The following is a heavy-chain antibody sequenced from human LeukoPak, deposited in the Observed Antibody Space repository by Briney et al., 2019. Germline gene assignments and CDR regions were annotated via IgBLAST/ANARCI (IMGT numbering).Heavy chain of an antibody. J-gene: IGHJ4*02. CDR1: GFTFSSYG. CDR3: ASKAWFGELLFEN. V-gene: IGHV3-48*03. D-gene: IGHD3-10*01. Sequence: GGSLRLSCAASGFTFSSYGMHWVRQAPGKGLEWVSYISSSGYIIYYADSVKGRFTISRDNAKNSLYLQMNSLRAEDTAVYYCASKAWFGELLFENWGQGTLVTVSS. CDR2: ISSSGYII.